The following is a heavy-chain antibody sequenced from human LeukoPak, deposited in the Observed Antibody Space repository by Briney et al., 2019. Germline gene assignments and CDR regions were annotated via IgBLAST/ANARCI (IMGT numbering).Heavy chain of an antibody. D-gene: IGHD2-2*01. CDR2: INHSGST. J-gene: IGHJ5*02. CDR3: ATNPGGYCSATSCYGEAP. Sequence: KPSETLSLTCAVYGGSFSGYYWSWTRQPPGKGLEWIGEINHSGSTNYNPSLKSRVTISVDTSRNQFSLKLSSVTAADTAVYYCATNPGGYCSATSCYGEAPWGQGTPVTVSS. CDR1: GGSFSGYY. V-gene: IGHV4-34*01.